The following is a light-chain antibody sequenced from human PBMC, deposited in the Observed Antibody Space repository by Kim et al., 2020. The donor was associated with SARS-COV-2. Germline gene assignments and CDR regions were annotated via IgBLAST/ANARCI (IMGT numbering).Light chain of an antibody. CDR3: QAWDSYTAV. CDR2: QDN. CDR1: KLGDKY. Sequence: SYELTQPPSVSVSPGQTASITCSGDKLGDKYACWYQQRPGQSPMLVIYQDNKRPSGIPERFSGSNSGNTATLTISETQAMDEADYYCQAWDSYTAVFGTG. V-gene: IGLV3-1*01. J-gene: IGLJ1*01.